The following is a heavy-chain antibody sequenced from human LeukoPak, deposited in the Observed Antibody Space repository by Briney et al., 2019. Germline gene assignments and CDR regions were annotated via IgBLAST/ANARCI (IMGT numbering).Heavy chain of an antibody. Sequence: GASVKVSCKASGVTFSSYAISWVRQAPGQGLEWMGRIIPILGIANYAQKFQGRVTITADKSTSTAYMELSSLRSEDTAVYYCALVVPAASAEYFQHWGQGTLVTVSS. V-gene: IGHV1-69*04. CDR3: ALVVPAASAEYFQH. J-gene: IGHJ1*01. CDR1: GVTFSSYA. D-gene: IGHD2-2*01. CDR2: IIPILGIA.